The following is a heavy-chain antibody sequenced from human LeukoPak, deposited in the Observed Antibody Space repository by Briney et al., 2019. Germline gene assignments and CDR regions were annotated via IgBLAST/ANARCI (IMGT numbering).Heavy chain of an antibody. J-gene: IGHJ5*02. CDR2: ISAYNGNT. D-gene: IGHD3-10*01. CDR1: GYTFTNYG. CDR3: ARESAHYSVSGREFDP. Sequence: ASVKVSCKASGYTFTNYGISWVRQAPGQGLEWMGWISAYNGNTEYEQKLQGRVTMTTDTSTNTAYMELRSLRPDDTAVYYCARESAHYSVSGREFDPWGQGTLVTVSS. V-gene: IGHV1-18*01.